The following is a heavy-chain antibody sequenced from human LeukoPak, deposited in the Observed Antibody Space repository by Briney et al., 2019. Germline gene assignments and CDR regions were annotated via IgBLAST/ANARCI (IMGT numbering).Heavy chain of an antibody. CDR2: INSDGSST. V-gene: IGHV3-74*01. Sequence: PGGSLRLSCAASGLTISSYWMRWVRQAPGKGLVWVSRINSDGSSTSYADSVKGRFTISRDNAKNTLYLQMNSLRAEDTAVYYCARAVAGAFDYWGQGTLVTVSS. CDR3: ARAVAGAFDY. CDR1: GLTISSYW. J-gene: IGHJ4*02. D-gene: IGHD6-19*01.